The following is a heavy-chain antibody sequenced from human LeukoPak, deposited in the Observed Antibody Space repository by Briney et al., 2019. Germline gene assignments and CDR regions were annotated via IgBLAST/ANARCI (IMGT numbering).Heavy chain of an antibody. V-gene: IGHV4-4*07. Sequence: PSETLSLTCTVSGGSISSYYWSWIRQPAGKGLEWIGRIYTSGSTNYNPSLKSRVTMSVDTSKNQFSLKLSSVTTADTAVYYWAREPLRYFDWNDAFDIWGQGTMVTVSS. J-gene: IGHJ3*02. CDR2: IYTSGST. CDR3: AREPLRYFDWNDAFDI. CDR1: GGSISSYY. D-gene: IGHD3-9*01.